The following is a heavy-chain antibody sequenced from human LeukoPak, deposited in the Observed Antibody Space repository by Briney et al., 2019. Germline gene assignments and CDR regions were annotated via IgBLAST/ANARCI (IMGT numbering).Heavy chain of an antibody. CDR2: ISYDGSTK. CDR1: GFTFSSHG. CDR3: AKESGSRSYGAYFPH. Sequence: GGYLRLSCAASGFTFSSHGMQWVRQAPGKGLEWVAVISYDGSTKYYADSVKGRFTISRDDSKSTLYLQMNSLRAEDTAVYYCAKESGSRSYGAYFPHWGQGALVTVSS. J-gene: IGHJ1*01. D-gene: IGHD6-13*01. V-gene: IGHV3-30*18.